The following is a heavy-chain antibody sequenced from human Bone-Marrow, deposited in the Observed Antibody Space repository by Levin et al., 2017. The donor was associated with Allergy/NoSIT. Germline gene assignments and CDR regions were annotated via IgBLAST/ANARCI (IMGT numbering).Heavy chain of an antibody. CDR2: ISYDGNNQ. J-gene: IGHJ4*02. Sequence: PGGSLRLSCAVSGFTLSDYAMHWVRQAPGKGLEWVAGISYDGNNQDYAESVKGRFTVSRDNSKNTLFLEMDSLRTEDTAVYFCAKALRRLGYFDYWGQGTLVTVSS. CDR1: GFTLSDYA. V-gene: IGHV3-30*18. D-gene: IGHD7-27*01. CDR3: AKALRRLGYFDY.